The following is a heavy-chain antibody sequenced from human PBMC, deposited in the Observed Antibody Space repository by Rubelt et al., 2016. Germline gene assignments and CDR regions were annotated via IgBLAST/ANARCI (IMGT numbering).Heavy chain of an antibody. J-gene: IGHJ6*02. V-gene: IGHV4-38-2*01. CDR2: IYHSGST. CDR3: ARVTATYGMDV. D-gene: IGHD4-11*01. Sequence: QVQLQESGPGLVKPSETLSLTCAVYGGSFSGYYWGWIRQPPGKGLEWIGNIYHSGSTFYNSSLESRGTISVDTYKNQFSLKVSSVTAADTAVYYCARVTATYGMDVWGQGSTVAVSS. CDR1: GGSFSGYY.